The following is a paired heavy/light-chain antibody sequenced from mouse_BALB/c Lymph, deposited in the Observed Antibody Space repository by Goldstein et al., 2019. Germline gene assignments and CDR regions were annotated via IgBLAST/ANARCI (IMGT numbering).Heavy chain of an antibody. CDR3: ARGYGNYAMDY. CDR1: GFTFSSFG. Sequence: DVQLVESGGGLVQPGGSRKLSCAASGFTFSSFGMHWVRQAPEKGLEWVAYISSGSSTIYYADTVKGRFTISRDNPKNTLFLQMTSLRSEDTAMYYCARGYGNYAMDYWGQGTSVTVSS. J-gene: IGHJ4*01. V-gene: IGHV5-17*02. D-gene: IGHD2-10*02. CDR2: ISSGSSTI.
Light chain of an antibody. J-gene: IGKJ1*01. V-gene: IGKV16-104*01. CDR1: KSISKY. CDR3: QQHNEYPWT. Sequence: DVQITQSPSYLAASPGETITINCRASKSISKYLAWYQEKPGKTNKLLIYSGSTLQSGIPSRFSGSGSGTDFTLTISSLEPEDFAMYYCQQHNEYPWTFGGGTKLEIK. CDR2: SGS.